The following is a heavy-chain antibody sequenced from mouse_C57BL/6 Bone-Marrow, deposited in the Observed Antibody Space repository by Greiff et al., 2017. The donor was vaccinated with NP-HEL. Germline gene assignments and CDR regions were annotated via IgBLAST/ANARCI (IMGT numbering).Heavy chain of an antibody. CDR1: GYTFTDYY. D-gene: IGHD3-2*02. CDR3: ARLCSSGFFAY. V-gene: IGHV1-19*01. CDR2: INPYNGGT. Sequence: VQLQQSGPVLVKPGASVKMSCKASGYTFTDYYMNWVKQSHGKSLEWIGVINPYNGGTSYNQKFKGKATLTVDKSSSTAYMELNSLTSEDSAVYYCARLCSSGFFAYWSQGTLVTVSA. J-gene: IGHJ3*01.